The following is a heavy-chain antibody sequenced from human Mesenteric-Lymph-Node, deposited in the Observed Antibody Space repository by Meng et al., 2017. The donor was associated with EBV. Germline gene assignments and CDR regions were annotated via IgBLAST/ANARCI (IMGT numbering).Heavy chain of an antibody. V-gene: IGHV4-4*02. CDR2: VFHIGST. CDR3: ARISEISGTWLDY. J-gene: IGHJ4*02. CDR1: GGSISSSNW. D-gene: IGHD1-7*01. Sequence: QGQLQESGPGLVKPSGTLSLTCAVSGGSISSSNWWSWIRQPPGKGLEWIGEVFHIGSTNYNPSLKSRVTISLDKSKNQFSLKLSSVTAADTAVYYCARISEISGTWLDYWGQGTLVTVSS.